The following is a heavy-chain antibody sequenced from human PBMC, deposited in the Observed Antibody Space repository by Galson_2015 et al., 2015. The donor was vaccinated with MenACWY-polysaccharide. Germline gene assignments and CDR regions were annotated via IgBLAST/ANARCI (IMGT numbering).Heavy chain of an antibody. D-gene: IGHD1-26*01. CDR2: ISSSSSYI. V-gene: IGHV3-21*01. J-gene: IGHJ3*02. Sequence: SLRLSCAASGFTFSSYSMNWVRQAPGKGLEWVSSISSSSSYIYYADSVKGRFTISRDNAKNSLYLQMNSLRAEDTAVYYCAREPGGSYRDAFDIWGQGTMVTVSS. CDR3: AREPGGSYRDAFDI. CDR1: GFTFSSYS.